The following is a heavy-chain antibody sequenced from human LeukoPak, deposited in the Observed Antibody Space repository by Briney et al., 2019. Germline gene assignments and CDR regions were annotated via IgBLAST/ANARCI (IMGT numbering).Heavy chain of an antibody. CDR1: GYTFTGYY. CDR3: ARDGDSRMVDFDY. V-gene: IGHV1-2*02. J-gene: IGHJ4*02. D-gene: IGHD3-10*01. Sequence: ASVKVSCKASGYTFTGYYMHWVRQAPGQGLEWMGWINPNSGGTNYAQKFQGRVTMTRDTSISTAYMELSRLTSDDTAMYYCARDGDSRMVDFDYWGQGTLVTVSS. CDR2: INPNSGGT.